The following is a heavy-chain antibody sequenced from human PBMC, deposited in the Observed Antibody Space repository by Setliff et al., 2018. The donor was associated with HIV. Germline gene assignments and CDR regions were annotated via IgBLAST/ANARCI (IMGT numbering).Heavy chain of an antibody. CDR2: ISYSGTT. D-gene: IGHD3-3*01. V-gene: IGHV4-39*01. CDR3: ARPSLGIGGGSKFDS. CDR1: GGYISGSSHY. Sequence: PSETLSLTCTVSGGYISGSSHYWGWIRQPPGKGLEWIGFISYSGTTYYNPSLRSRVTISVDPSQNQFSLRLISVTAADAAMYYCARPSLGIGGGSKFDSWGQGTLVTVSS. J-gene: IGHJ4*02.